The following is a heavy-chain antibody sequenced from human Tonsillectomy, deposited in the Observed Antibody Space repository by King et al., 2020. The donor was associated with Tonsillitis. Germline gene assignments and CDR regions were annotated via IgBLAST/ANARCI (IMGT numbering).Heavy chain of an antibody. CDR3: AKDKGAGHYDTSRGAFDI. Sequence: VQLVESGGGLAKPGGSLRLSCATSGFSFSSYDINWVRQAPGKGLEWVSSISSSSRYIYYADSLKGRFTISRDNAKNSLYLQMNSLRVEDTAVYYCAKDKGAGHYDTSRGAFDIWGQGTMVTVSS. CDR1: GFSFSSYD. CDR2: ISSSSRYI. V-gene: IGHV3-21*01. J-gene: IGHJ3*02. D-gene: IGHD3-22*01.